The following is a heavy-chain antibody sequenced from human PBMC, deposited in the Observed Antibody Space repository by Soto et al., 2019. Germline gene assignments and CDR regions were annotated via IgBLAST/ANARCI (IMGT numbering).Heavy chain of an antibody. D-gene: IGHD6-19*01. Sequence: ASVKVSCKASGYTFSNYGIHWVRQAPGQRLEGMGLIIAGNGNTKYSEKFQGRVSITRDTSASTAYMELSSLRSEDTAVYYCARSGYISGWDRWYFEFWGRGTLVTVSS. CDR2: IIAGNGNT. V-gene: IGHV1-3*01. CDR1: GYTFSNYG. J-gene: IGHJ2*01. CDR3: ARSGYISGWDRWYFEF.